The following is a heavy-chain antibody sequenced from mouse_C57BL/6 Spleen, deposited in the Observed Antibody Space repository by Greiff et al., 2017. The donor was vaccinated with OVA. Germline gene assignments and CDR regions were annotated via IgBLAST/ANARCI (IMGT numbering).Heavy chain of an antibody. Sequence: QVQLQQPGAELVRPGSSVKLSCKASGYTFTSYWMHWVKQRPIQGLEWIGNIDPSDSETHYNQKFKDKDTLTVDKSSSTAYMQLSSLTSEDSAVYYCARGGDGYYPDGMDYWGQGTSVTVSS. V-gene: IGHV1-52*01. CDR1: GYTFTSYW. J-gene: IGHJ4*01. D-gene: IGHD2-3*01. CDR3: ARGGDGYYPDGMDY. CDR2: IDPSDSET.